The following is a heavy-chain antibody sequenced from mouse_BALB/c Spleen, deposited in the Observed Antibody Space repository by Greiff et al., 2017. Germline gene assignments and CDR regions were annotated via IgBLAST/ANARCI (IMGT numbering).Heavy chain of an antibody. D-gene: IGHD1-2*01. Sequence: EVMLVESGGGLVQPGGSLKLSCAASGFTFSSYTMSWVRQTPEKRLEWVAYISNGGGSTYYPDTVKGRFTISRDNAKNTLYLQMSSLKSEDTAMYYCARHYYGYVGYWGQGTSVTVSS. CDR1: GFTFSSYT. CDR3: ARHYYGYVGY. V-gene: IGHV5-12-2*01. J-gene: IGHJ4*01. CDR2: ISNGGGST.